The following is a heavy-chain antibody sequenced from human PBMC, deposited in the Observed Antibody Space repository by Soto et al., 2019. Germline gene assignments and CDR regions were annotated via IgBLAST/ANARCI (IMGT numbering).Heavy chain of an antibody. Sequence: GGSLRLSCAASGFNLSKYDVHWVRQAPGKGLEWVAVISYDGNKKYYADSVKGRFSISRDNSKNSLYMQLTSLRPEDKDINDGARERAVPAAIGHYYYGMDVWGQGTTVTVSS. CDR2: ISYDGNKK. V-gene: IGHV3-30-3*01. CDR1: GFNLSKYD. CDR3: ARERAVPAAIGHYYYGMDV. J-gene: IGHJ6*02. D-gene: IGHD2-2*02.